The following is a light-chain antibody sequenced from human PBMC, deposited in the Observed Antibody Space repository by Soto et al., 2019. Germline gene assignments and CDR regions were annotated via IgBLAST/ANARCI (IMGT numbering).Light chain of an antibody. V-gene: IGKV3-11*01. CDR1: QSVSSW. J-gene: IGKJ4*01. CDR3: QQRVNWLT. CDR2: DAS. Sequence: EIVLTQSPATLSLSPGERATLSCRASQSVSSWLAWYQQKPGQAPRLLIYDASNRATGIPARFSGSGSGTDFTLTISRLEPEDFAVYYCQQRVNWLTFGGGTKVEIK.